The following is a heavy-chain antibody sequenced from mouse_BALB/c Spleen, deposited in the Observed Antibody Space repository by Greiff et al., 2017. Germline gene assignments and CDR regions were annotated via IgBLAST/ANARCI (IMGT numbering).Heavy chain of an antibody. CDR2: INPYNDGT. D-gene: IGHD2-4*01. V-gene: IGHV1-14*01. Sequence: EVKLMESGPELVKPGASVKMSCKASGYTFTSYVMHWVKQKPGQGLEWIGYINPYNDGTKYNEKFKGKATLTSDKSSSTVYMELSSLTSEDSAVYYCARHYDYDGFAYWGQGTLVTVSA. CDR3: ARHYDYDGFAY. J-gene: IGHJ3*01. CDR1: GYTFTSYV.